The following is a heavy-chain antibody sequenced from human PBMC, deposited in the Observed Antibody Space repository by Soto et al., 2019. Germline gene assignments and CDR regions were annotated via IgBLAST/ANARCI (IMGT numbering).Heavy chain of an antibody. D-gene: IGHD4-17*01. J-gene: IGHJ5*01. Sequence: EVQLVESGGGLVQPGGPLGPSVAPLGSPFFAYGITGFRQFPGKGLGGVSRINIDGSNKSKGDSVRGRFTISRDNSKNTVYLQMNSLTAEDTAVYYCAKEGDYGDYAGENWFDSWGQGSLVTVSS. CDR2: INIDGSNK. CDR3: AKEGDYGDYAGENWFDS. V-gene: IGHV3-74*01. CDR1: GSPFFAYG.